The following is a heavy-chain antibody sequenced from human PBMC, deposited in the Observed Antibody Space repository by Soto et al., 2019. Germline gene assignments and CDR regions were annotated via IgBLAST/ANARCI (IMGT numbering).Heavy chain of an antibody. CDR2: IIPIFGTA. CDR3: ARSRSGSYYNVRFDY. D-gene: IGHD3-10*01. J-gene: IGHJ4*02. CDR1: GCTFSSYA. Sequence: ASVKVCFNASGCTFSSYAISCDRQAPGQGLEWMGGIIPIFGTANYAQKFQGRVTITADESTSTAYMELSSLRSEDKAVYYCARSRSGSYYNVRFDYWGQGTLVTVSS. V-gene: IGHV1-69*13.